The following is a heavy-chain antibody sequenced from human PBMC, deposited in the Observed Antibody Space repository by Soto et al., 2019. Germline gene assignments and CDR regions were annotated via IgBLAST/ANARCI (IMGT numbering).Heavy chain of an antibody. V-gene: IGHV5-10-1*01. CDR2: IDPSDSYT. J-gene: IGHJ6*02. Sequence: PGESLKISCKGSGYSFTSYWISWVRQVPGKGLEWMGRIDPSDSYTNYSPSFQGHVTISADKSIDTVYLQWSSLKASDTAMYYCARSGILTGSPYGMDVWGQGTTVTVS. CDR3: ARSGILTGSPYGMDV. D-gene: IGHD3-9*01. CDR1: GYSFTSYW.